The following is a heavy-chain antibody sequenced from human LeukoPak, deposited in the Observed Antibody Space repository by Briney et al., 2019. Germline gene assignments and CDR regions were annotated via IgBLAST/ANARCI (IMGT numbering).Heavy chain of an antibody. CDR2: INPSGGST. V-gene: IGHV1-46*01. Sequence: VRQAPGQXXXWMGIINPSGGSTSYAQKFQGRVTMTRDTSTSTVYMELSSLRSEDTAVYYCASHCSSTSCTGYWGQGTLVTVSS. D-gene: IGHD2-2*01. J-gene: IGHJ4*02. CDR3: ASHCSSTSCTGY.